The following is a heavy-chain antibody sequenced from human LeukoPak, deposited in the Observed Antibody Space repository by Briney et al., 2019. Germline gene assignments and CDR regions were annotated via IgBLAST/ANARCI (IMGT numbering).Heavy chain of an antibody. CDR2: ISSSSSYI. J-gene: IGHJ5*02. CDR1: GFSFSSYS. CDR3: ARVGDYYDSSGLLNP. D-gene: IGHD3-22*01. V-gene: IGHV3-21*01. Sequence: GGSLRLSCAASGFSFSSYSMNWVRQAPGKGLEWVSSISSSSSYIYYADSVKGRITISRDNAKNSLYLQMNSLRAEDTAVYYCARVGDYYDSSGLLNPWGQGTLVTVSS.